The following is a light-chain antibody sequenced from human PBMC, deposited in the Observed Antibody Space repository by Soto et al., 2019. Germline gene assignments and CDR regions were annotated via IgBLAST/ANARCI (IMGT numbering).Light chain of an antibody. V-gene: IGLV1-40*01. CDR3: QSYDSSLSAV. Sequence: QSVLTQPPSVSGVPGQRVTISCTGSSSNIGAGYDVHWYQQLPGTAPKLLIYGNSNRPSGVPDRFSGSKSGTSASLAITGLQAEYEADYYCQSYDSSLSAVFGGGTKLTVL. CDR1: SSNIGAGYD. J-gene: IGLJ2*01. CDR2: GNS.